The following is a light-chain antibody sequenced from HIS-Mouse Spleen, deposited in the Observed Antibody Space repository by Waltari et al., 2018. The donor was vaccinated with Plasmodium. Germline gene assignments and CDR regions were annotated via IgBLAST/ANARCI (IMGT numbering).Light chain of an antibody. Sequence: QSALTQPRSVSGSPGQSVTISCTGTSSDVGGYNYVSLYQQHPGKAPKLMIYDVSKRPSGVPDRCAGSKSGNTASLTISGLQAEDEADYYCCSYAGSYTLVFGGGTKLTVL. J-gene: IGLJ2*01. V-gene: IGLV2-11*01. CDR2: DVS. CDR1: SSDVGGYNY. CDR3: CSYAGSYTLV.